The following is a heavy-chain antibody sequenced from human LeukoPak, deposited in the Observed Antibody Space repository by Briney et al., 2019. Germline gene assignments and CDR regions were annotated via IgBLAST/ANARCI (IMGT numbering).Heavy chain of an antibody. CDR2: IYYSGST. CDR3: ARNQAVAANRGAFDI. CDR1: GGSISGYY. J-gene: IGHJ3*02. D-gene: IGHD6-19*01. Sequence: PSETLSLTCTVSGGSISGYYWSWIRQPPGKGLEWIGYIYYSGSTYYNPYNPSLTSRVTMSVDTSKNQFSLKLDSVTEIDTAMYYCARNQAVAANRGAFDIWGQGTMVTVSS. V-gene: IGHV4-59*04.